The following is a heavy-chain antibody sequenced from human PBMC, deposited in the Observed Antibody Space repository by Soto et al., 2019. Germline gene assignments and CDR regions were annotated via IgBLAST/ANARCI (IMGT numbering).Heavy chain of an antibody. CDR3: ARDGYSYASGCMDV. J-gene: IGHJ6*02. CDR2: INTDGSST. Sequence: GGSLRLSCAASGFTFSSHWMHWVRQAPGKGLVWVSRINTDGSSTDYADSVKGRFTISRDNAKNTLFLQANSLRAEDSAVYFCARDGYSYASGCMDVWGQGTTVTVSS. V-gene: IGHV3-74*01. CDR1: GFTFSSHW. D-gene: IGHD3-10*01.